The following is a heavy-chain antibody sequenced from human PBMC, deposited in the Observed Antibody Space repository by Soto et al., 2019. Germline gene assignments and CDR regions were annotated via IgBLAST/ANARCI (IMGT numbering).Heavy chain of an antibody. CDR2: TYYRSKWYN. D-gene: IGHD2-8*01. Sequence: PSQTLSLTCAISGYSVSSNSAAWNWIRQSPSRGLEWLGRTYYRSKWYNDYAVSVKSRITINPDTSKNQFSLQLNSVTPEDTAVYYCARALRPGYCTNGVCYTGLDYWGQGTLVTVSS. CDR1: GYSVSSNSAA. V-gene: IGHV6-1*01. CDR3: ARALRPGYCTNGVCYTGLDY. J-gene: IGHJ4*02.